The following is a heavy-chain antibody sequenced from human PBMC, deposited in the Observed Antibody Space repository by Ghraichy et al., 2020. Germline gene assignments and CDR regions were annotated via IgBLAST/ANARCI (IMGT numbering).Heavy chain of an antibody. V-gene: IGHV3-48*03. CDR3: ASVNGRNDYGDYLEAFDI. D-gene: IGHD4-17*01. Sequence: GGSLRLSCAASGFTFSSYEMNWVRQAPGKGLEWVSYISSSGSTIYYADSVKGRFTISRDNAKNSLYLQMNSLRAEDTAVYYCASVNGRNDYGDYLEAFDIWGQGTMVTVSS. J-gene: IGHJ3*02. CDR1: GFTFSSYE. CDR2: ISSSGSTI.